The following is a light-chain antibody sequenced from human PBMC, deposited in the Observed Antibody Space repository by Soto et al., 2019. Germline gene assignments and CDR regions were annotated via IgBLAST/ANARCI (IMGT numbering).Light chain of an antibody. V-gene: IGKV1-5*01. Sequence: DIQMTQSPSTLSASVGDKVTITCRACQIISSWLAWYQQNPGKAPKLLIYDASSLESGFPSSFSGSGSGTEFTLTFSSLQPDDFATYYCQQYNSYSPTFGQGT. CDR3: QQYNSYSPT. CDR1: QIISSW. CDR2: DAS. J-gene: IGKJ1*01.